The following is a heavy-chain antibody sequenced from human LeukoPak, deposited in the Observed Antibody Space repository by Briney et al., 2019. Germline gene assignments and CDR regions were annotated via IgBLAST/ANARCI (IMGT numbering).Heavy chain of an antibody. CDR2: IYTSGST. D-gene: IGHD6-13*01. CDR3: ARAYSSSWYWNWFDP. V-gene: IGHV4-4*07. CDR1: GGSISSYY. J-gene: IGHJ5*02. Sequence: PSETLSLTCTVSGGSISSYYCSWIRQPAGKGLEWIGRIYTSGSTNYNPSLKSRVTISVDTSKNQFSLKLSSVSAADTAVYYCARAYSSSWYWNWFDPWGQGTLVTVSS.